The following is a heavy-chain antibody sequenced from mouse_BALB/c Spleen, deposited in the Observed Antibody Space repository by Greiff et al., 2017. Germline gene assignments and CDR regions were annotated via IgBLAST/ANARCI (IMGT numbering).Heavy chain of an antibody. V-gene: IGHV3-6*02. CDR1: GYSITSGYY. J-gene: IGHJ2*01. Sequence: EVQVVESGPGLVKPSQSLSLTCSVTGYSITSGYYWNWIRQFPGNKLEWMGYISYDGSNNYNPSLKNRISITRDTSKNQFFLKLNSVTTEDTATYYCARTYYGNCFDYWGQGTTLTVSS. CDR3: ARTYYGNCFDY. CDR2: ISYDGSN. D-gene: IGHD2-10*01.